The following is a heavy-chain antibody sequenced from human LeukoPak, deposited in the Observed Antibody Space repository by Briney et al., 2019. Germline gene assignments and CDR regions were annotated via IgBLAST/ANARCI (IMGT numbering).Heavy chain of an antibody. Sequence: ASVKVSCKASGYAFTGYYMRWVRQAPGQGLEWMGWINPNSGGTNSAQKFQGRVTMTRDTSISTAYMELSRLRSDDTAVYYCATAGYTSSFDYWGQGTLVTVSS. V-gene: IGHV1-2*02. CDR3: ATAGYTSSFDY. J-gene: IGHJ4*02. CDR1: GYAFTGYY. D-gene: IGHD6-13*01. CDR2: INPNSGGT.